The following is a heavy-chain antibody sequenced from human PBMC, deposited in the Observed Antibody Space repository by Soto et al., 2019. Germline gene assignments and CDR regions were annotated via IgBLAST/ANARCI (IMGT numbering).Heavy chain of an antibody. D-gene: IGHD2-15*01. CDR2: VNPSGGST. CDR3: AREENCSDGICYSEYFQR. V-gene: IGHV1-46*01. Sequence: QVQLVQSGAEVKKPGASVKVSCKASGYIFTAYSMHWVRQAPGQGLEWMGVVNPSGGSTNYAPKFQGRITMTRDTSTSTGYMDLSSLTSEDTAVYYCAREENCSDGICYSEYFQRWGQGTLVTVSS. CDR1: GYIFTAYS. J-gene: IGHJ1*01.